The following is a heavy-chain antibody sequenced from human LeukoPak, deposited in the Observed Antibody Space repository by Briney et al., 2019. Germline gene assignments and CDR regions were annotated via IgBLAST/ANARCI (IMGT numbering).Heavy chain of an antibody. CDR3: ARRGDYCSSTSCPPDW. V-gene: IGHV4-34*01. D-gene: IGHD2-2*01. Sequence: SETLSLTCAVYGGSFSGYYWSWIRQPPGKGLEWIGEINHSGSTNYNPSLKSRVTISVDTSKNQFSLKLSSVPAADTAEYYCARRGDYCSSTSCPPDWWGQGTLVTVSS. CDR2: INHSGST. J-gene: IGHJ4*02. CDR1: GGSFSGYY.